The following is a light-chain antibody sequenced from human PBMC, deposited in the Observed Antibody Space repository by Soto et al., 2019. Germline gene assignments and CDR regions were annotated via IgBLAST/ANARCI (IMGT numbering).Light chain of an antibody. CDR2: GNN. Sequence: VLTQPPSASGTPGQRVTISCSGSSSNIGSNTVSWYQQLPGTAPKLLIFGNNQRPSGVPDRFSGSKSGTSASLAISGLQSEDEADYYCAAWDDSLNGRYVFGTGTKVTVL. J-gene: IGLJ1*01. CDR1: SSNIGSNT. V-gene: IGLV1-44*01. CDR3: AAWDDSLNGRYV.